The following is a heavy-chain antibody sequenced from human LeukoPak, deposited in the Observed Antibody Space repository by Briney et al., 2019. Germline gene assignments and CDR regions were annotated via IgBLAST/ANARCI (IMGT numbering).Heavy chain of an antibody. Sequence: PSETLSLTCTVSGGSISTYYWSWIRQPAGKGLEWIGRMYTSGNTNYNPSLRSRVTMSVDTSKKQFSLRLSSVTAADTAIYYCAKPRAVGVNAFFDYWGQGTLVTVSS. CDR2: MYTSGNT. CDR3: AKPRAVGVNAFFDY. CDR1: GGSISTYY. V-gene: IGHV4-4*07. J-gene: IGHJ4*02.